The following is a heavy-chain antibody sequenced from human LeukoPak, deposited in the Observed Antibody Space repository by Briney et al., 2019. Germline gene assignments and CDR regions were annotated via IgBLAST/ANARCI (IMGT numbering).Heavy chain of an antibody. CDR1: GGTFSSYA. CDR3: ARAPPMAAAGTYFDC. V-gene: IGHV1-69*13. J-gene: IGHJ4*02. CDR2: IIPIFGTA. Sequence: GASVKLSCKASGGTFSSYAISWVRQAPGQGLEWMGGIIPIFGTANYAQKFQGRVTITADESTSTAYMELSSLRSEDMAVYYCARAPPMAAAGTYFDCWGQGTLVTVSS. D-gene: IGHD6-13*01.